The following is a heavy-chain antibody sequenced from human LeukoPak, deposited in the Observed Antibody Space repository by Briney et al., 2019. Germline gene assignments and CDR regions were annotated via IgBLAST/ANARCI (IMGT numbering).Heavy chain of an antibody. Sequence: ASVKVSCKASGYTFTSYGISWVRQAPGQGLEWMGWISAYNGNTNYAQKLQGRATMTTDTSTSTAYMELRSLRSDDTAVYYCARWELLTYYYYYGMDVWGQGTTVTVSS. V-gene: IGHV1-18*01. D-gene: IGHD1-26*01. J-gene: IGHJ6*02. CDR3: ARWELLTYYYYYGMDV. CDR2: ISAYNGNT. CDR1: GYTFTSYG.